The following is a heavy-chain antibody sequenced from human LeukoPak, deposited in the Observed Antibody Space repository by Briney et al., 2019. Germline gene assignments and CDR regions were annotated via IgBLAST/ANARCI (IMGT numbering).Heavy chain of an antibody. Sequence: SVKVSCKASGGTFSSYAISWVRQAPGQGLEWMGGIIPIFGTANYAQKFQGRVTITTDESKSTAYMELSSLRSEDTAVYYCAKGQIYDKCCYFGTNFCYWGQGTLVTVSS. CDR1: GGTFSSYA. CDR2: IIPIFGTA. J-gene: IGHJ4*01. CDR3: AKGQIYDKCCYFGTNFCY. D-gene: IGHD3-22*01. V-gene: IGHV1-69*05.